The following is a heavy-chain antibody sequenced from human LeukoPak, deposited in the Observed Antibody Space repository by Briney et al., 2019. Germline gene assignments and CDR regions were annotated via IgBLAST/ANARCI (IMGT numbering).Heavy chain of an antibody. Sequence: SETLSLTCAVYGGSFSGYYWSWIRQPPGKGLEWIGEINHSGSTNYNPSLKSRVTISVDTSKNQFSLKLSSVTAADTAVYYCARQGDAWYFDLWGRGTLVTVSS. CDR3: ARQGDAWYFDL. CDR1: GGSFSGYY. CDR2: INHSGST. D-gene: IGHD2-21*02. V-gene: IGHV4-34*01. J-gene: IGHJ2*01.